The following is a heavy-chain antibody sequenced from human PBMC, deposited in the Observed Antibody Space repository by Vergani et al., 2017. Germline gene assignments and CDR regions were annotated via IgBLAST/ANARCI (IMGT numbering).Heavy chain of an antibody. CDR1: GFTFSSYS. Sequence: EVQLVESGGGLVQPGGSLRLSCAASGFTFSSYSMNWVRQAPGKGLEWVSYISSISSTIYYADSGKGRFTISRDNTKNSLYLQMNSLRAEYTAGYYCLVAAAGTGYYYYYMDVWGKGTTVTVSS. V-gene: IGHV3-48*01. CDR3: LVAAAGTGYYYYYMDV. J-gene: IGHJ6*03. D-gene: IGHD6-13*01. CDR2: ISSISSTI.